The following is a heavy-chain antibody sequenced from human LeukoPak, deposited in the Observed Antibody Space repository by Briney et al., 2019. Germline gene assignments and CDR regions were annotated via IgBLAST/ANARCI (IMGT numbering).Heavy chain of an antibody. Sequence: SETLSLTCTVSGGSISGYYWTWIRQSAGKGLEWMGRVYSGGTTSYNPSLRGRVTMSVDTSKNQFSLKLTSVTAADTAVYYCAKVGGYSYGYHYYYGMDVWGQGTTVTVSS. CDR2: VYSGGTT. CDR3: AKVGGYSYGYHYYYGMDV. V-gene: IGHV4-4*07. D-gene: IGHD5-18*01. CDR1: GGSISGYY. J-gene: IGHJ6*02.